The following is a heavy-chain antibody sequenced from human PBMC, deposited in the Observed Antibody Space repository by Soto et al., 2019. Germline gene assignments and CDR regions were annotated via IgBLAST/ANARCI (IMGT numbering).Heavy chain of an antibody. CDR2: IYSGGST. D-gene: IGHD3-3*01. CDR3: ARDARYYDFWSGYSPVNGMDV. V-gene: IGHV3-53*01. J-gene: IGHJ6*02. CDR1: GFTVSSNY. Sequence: GGSLRLSCAPSGFTVSSNYMSWVRQAPGKGLEWVSVIYSGGSTYYADSVKGRFTISRDNSKNTLYLQMNSLRAEDTAVYYCARDARYYDFWSGYSPVNGMDVWGQGTTVTVSS.